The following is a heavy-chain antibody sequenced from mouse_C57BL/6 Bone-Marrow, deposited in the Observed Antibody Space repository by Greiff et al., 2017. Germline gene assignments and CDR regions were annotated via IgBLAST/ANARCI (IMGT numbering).Heavy chain of an antibody. J-gene: IGHJ3*01. Sequence: DVMLVESGGGLVKPGGSLKLSCAASGFTFSSYAMSWVRQTPEKRLEWVATISDGGSYTYYPDNVKGRFTISRDNAKNNLYLQMSHLKSEDTAMYYCARDHDDDATWFAYWGQGTLVTVSA. D-gene: IGHD2-4*01. CDR3: ARDHDDDATWFAY. CDR1: GFTFSSYA. CDR2: ISDGGSYT. V-gene: IGHV5-4*01.